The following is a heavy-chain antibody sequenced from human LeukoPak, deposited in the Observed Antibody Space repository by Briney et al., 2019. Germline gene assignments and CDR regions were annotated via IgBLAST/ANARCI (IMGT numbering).Heavy chain of an antibody. Sequence: GRSLRLSCAASGFSFSNYALHWVRRSPGKGLEWVAVLSHTGDYKYYADSVEGRFTVSRDNSKNTLYLQMNSLRAEDTAVYYCAKAPPRSGWYAGIDYWGQGTLVTVSS. CDR2: LSHTGDYK. J-gene: IGHJ4*02. D-gene: IGHD6-19*01. CDR1: GFSFSNYA. V-gene: IGHV3-30-3*01. CDR3: AKAPPRSGWYAGIDY.